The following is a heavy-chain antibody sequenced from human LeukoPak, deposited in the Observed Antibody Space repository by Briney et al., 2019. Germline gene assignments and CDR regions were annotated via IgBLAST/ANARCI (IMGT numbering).Heavy chain of an antibody. CDR1: GFTFSSYG. D-gene: IGHD6-13*01. CDR2: ISYDGSNK. Sequence: GGSLRLSCAASGFTFSSYGMHWVRQAPGKGLEWVAGISYDGSNKYYADSVKGRFTISRDNSKNTLYLQMNSLRAEDTAVYYCAKGLRGQQLVPGTYWGQGTLVTVSS. J-gene: IGHJ4*02. V-gene: IGHV3-30*18. CDR3: AKGLRGQQLVPGTY.